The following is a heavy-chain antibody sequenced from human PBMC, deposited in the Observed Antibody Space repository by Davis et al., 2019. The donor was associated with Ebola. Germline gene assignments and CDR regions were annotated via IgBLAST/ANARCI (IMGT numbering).Heavy chain of an antibody. CDR3: ARDGYNYSYFDY. V-gene: IGHV4-59*01. CDR1: GGSISSYY. CDR2: LYYSGGA. D-gene: IGHD5-24*01. Sequence: SETLSLTCTVPGGSISSYYWTWIRQPPGKGLEWIAYLYYSGGANYNPSLKSRVTISIDTSKNQLSLKLSPVTAADTAVYYCARDGYNYSYFDYWGQGTLVTVSS. J-gene: IGHJ4*02.